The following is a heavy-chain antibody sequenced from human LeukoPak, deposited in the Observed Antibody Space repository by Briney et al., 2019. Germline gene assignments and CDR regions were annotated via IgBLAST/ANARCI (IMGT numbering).Heavy chain of an antibody. J-gene: IGHJ1*01. CDR3: ASSPGGDRDEYFQH. CDR2: IYDSGST. V-gene: IGHV4-31*11. D-gene: IGHD2-21*02. CDR1: GVSISSGDYY. Sequence: PSETLSLTCAVSGVSISSGDYYWSWIRQRPGKGLEWIGYIYDSGSTHYHPSLKNRLTISADTSKSQFSLKLSSVTAADTAVYYCASSPGGDRDEYFQHWGQGTLVTASS.